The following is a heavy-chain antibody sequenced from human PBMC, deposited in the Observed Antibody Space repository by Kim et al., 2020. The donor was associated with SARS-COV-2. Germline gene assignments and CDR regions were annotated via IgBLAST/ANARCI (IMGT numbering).Heavy chain of an antibody. V-gene: IGHV4-39*01. Sequence: SETLSLTCTVSGGSISSSSYYWGWIRQPPGKGLEWIGSIYYSGSTYYNPSLKSRVTISVDTSKNQFSLKLSSVTAADTAVYYCATFSYYDYIWGSYRYGYFDYWGQGTLVTVSS. CDR2: IYYSGST. CDR1: GGSISSSSYY. J-gene: IGHJ4*02. CDR3: ATFSYYDYIWGSYRYGYFDY. D-gene: IGHD3-16*02.